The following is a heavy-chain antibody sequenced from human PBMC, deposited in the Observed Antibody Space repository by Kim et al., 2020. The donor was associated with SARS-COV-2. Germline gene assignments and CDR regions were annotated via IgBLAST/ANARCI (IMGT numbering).Heavy chain of an antibody. CDR3: ARGRGPWARDYCDSSGGANDAFDI. V-gene: IGHV1-46*01. J-gene: IGHJ3*02. D-gene: IGHD3-22*01. CDR1: GYTFTSYY. CDR2: INPSGGST. Sequence: ASVKVSCKASGYTFTSYYMHWVRQAPGQGLEWMGIINPSGGSTSYAQKFQGRVTMTRDTSTSTVYMELSRLRSEDTAVYYCARGRGPWARDYCDSSGGANDAFDIWGQGTMVTVSS.